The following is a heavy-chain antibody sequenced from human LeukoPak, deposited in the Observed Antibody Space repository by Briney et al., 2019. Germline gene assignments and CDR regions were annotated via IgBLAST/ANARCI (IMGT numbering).Heavy chain of an antibody. CDR1: GFTFSSHS. J-gene: IGHJ4*02. V-gene: IGHV3-21*01. D-gene: IGHD1-26*01. Sequence: GGSLRLSCAASGFTFSSHSMNWVRQAPGKGLEWVSSISSSSSYIYYADSVKGRFTISRDNAKNSLYLQMNSLRAEDTAVYYCARDQVGATPFDYWGQGTLVTVSS. CDR3: ARDQVGATPFDY. CDR2: ISSSSSYI.